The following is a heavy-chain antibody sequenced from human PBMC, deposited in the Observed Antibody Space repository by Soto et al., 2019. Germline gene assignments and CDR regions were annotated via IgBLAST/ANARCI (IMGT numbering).Heavy chain of an antibody. CDR1: GFSVSGNY. V-gene: IGHV3-53*01. CDR3: AGGPYCGADCFRFDY. D-gene: IGHD2-21*02. J-gene: IGHJ4*02. Sequence: PGGSLRLSCAASGFSVSGNYMSWVRQAPGKGLEWVSLIYSGDTTYYADSVKGRFTISRDKSKNTLYLQMDSLRAEDTAVYYCAGGPYCGADCFRFDYWGQGTLVTVSS. CDR2: IYSGDTT.